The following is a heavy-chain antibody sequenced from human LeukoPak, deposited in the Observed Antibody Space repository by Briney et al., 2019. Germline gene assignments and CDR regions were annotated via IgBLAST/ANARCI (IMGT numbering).Heavy chain of an antibody. CDR1: GGSISSSSYY. J-gene: IGHJ4*02. CDR3: ARGNSGSYYFDY. D-gene: IGHD1-26*01. CDR2: IYYSGST. Sequence: SETLSLTCTVSGGSISSSSYYWGWIRQPPGKGLEWIGSIYYSGSTYYNPSLKSRVTISVDTSKNQFSLKLSSVTAADTAVYYCARGNSGSYYFDYWGQGTLVTVSS. V-gene: IGHV4-39*07.